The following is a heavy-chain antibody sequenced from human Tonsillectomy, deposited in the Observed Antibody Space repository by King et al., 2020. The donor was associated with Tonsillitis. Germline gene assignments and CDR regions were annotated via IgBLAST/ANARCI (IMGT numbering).Heavy chain of an antibody. CDR2: ISASGGST. V-gene: IGHV3-23*04. J-gene: IGHJ3*01. CDR3: ATGGMYGSGSPYDAFDV. Sequence: VQLVESGGGLVQPGGSLRLSCADSGFTFSSFAMSWVRQAPGKGLEWVSVISASGGSTYYGDSVKGRFTISRDNSKSTLYLQMSSLRAEDTAVYYCATGGMYGSGSPYDAFDV. CDR1: GFTFSSFA. D-gene: IGHD3-10*01.